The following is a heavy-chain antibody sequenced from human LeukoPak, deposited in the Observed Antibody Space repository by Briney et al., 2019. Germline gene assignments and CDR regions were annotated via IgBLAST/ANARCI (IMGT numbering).Heavy chain of an antibody. CDR2: IYTSGST. CDR1: GGSISSYY. CDR3: ARDTYYYDSSGYYYYYYGMDV. D-gene: IGHD3-22*01. V-gene: IGHV4-4*07. Sequence: PSETLSLTCTVSGGSISSYYWSWIRQPAGKGLEWIGRIYTSGSTNYNPSLKSRVTMSVDTSKNQFSLKLSSVTAADTAVYYCARDTYYYDSSGYYYYYYGMDVWGQGTTVTVSS. J-gene: IGHJ6*02.